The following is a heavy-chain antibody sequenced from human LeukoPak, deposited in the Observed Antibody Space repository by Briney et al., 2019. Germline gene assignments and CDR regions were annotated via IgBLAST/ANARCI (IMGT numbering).Heavy chain of an antibody. CDR1: GFTFSSYA. CDR2: ISGSGGST. D-gene: IGHD6-13*01. Sequence: RGSLRLSCAASGFTFSSYAMSWVRQAPGKGLEWVSAISGSGGSTYYADSVKGRFTISRDNSKNTLYLQMNSLRAEDTAVYYCARVGGISSSWSADAFDIWGQGTMVTVSS. V-gene: IGHV3-23*01. CDR3: ARVGGISSSWSADAFDI. J-gene: IGHJ3*02.